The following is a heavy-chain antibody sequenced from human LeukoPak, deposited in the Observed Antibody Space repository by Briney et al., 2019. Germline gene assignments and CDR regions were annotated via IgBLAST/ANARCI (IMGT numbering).Heavy chain of an antibody. CDR3: ARSERHYYYYYMDV. CDR2: IYYSGST. V-gene: IGHV4-59*01. CDR1: GGSTTSYY. Sequence: PSETLSLTCPVSGGSTTSYYWSWIRQPPGKGLEWNGYIYYSGSTNYNHTLKSRVTISVDTSKSQFSLKLSSVTAADTAVYYCARSERHYYYYYMDVWGKGTTVTVSS. J-gene: IGHJ6*03.